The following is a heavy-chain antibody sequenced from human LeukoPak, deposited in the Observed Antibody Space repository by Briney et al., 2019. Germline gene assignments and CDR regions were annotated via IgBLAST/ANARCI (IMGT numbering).Heavy chain of an antibody. D-gene: IGHD2-2*01. Sequence: PGGSLRLSCAASGFTVSSNYMSWVRQAPGKGLEWVSVIYSGGSTYYADSVKGRFTISRHNSKNTLYLQMNSLRAEDTAVYYCAKSRYCSSTSCQIDYWGQGTLVTVSS. CDR2: IYSGGST. CDR1: GFTVSSNY. V-gene: IGHV3-53*04. CDR3: AKSRYCSSTSCQIDY. J-gene: IGHJ4*02.